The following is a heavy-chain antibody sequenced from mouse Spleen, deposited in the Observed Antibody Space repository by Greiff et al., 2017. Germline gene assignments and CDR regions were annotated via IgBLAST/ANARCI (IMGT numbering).Heavy chain of an antibody. V-gene: IGHV1-82*01. CDR3: AREYGNYAWFAY. CDR1: GYAFSSSW. D-gene: IGHD2-10*02. CDR2: IYPGDGDT. J-gene: IGHJ3*01. Sequence: QVQLKESGPELVKPGASVKISCKASGYAFSSSWMNWVKQRPGKGLEWIGRIYPGDGDTNYNGKFKGKATLTADKSSSTAYMQLSSLTSEDSAVYFCAREYGNYAWFAYWGQGTLVTVSA.